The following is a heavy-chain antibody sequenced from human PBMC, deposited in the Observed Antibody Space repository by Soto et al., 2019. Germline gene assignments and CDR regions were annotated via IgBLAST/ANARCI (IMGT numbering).Heavy chain of an antibody. V-gene: IGHV3-53*05. Sequence: GGSLRLSCAASGFTVSSNYMSWVRQAPGKGLEWVSVIYSGGSTYYADSVKGRFTISRDNAKNSLYLQMNSLRAEDTALYYCAKDGTYYYDSSGPYFDYWGQGTPVTVSS. CDR2: IYSGGST. J-gene: IGHJ4*02. CDR3: AKDGTYYYDSSGPYFDY. CDR1: GFTVSSNY. D-gene: IGHD3-22*01.